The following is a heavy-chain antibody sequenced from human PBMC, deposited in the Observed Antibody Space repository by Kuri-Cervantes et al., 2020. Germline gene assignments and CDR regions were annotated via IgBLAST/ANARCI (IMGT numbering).Heavy chain of an antibody. J-gene: IGHJ4*02. D-gene: IGHD2-15*01. V-gene: IGHV3-21*01. CDR2: ISSSSSYI. CDR1: GFTFSSYS. CDR3: AKIIYGLGYCSGGSCQDRFDY. Sequence: LSLTCAASGFTFSSYSMNWVRQAPGKGLEWVSSISSSSSYIYYADSVKGRFTISRDNSKNTLYLQMNSLRAEDTAVYYCAKIIYGLGYCSGGSCQDRFDYWGQGTLVTVSS.